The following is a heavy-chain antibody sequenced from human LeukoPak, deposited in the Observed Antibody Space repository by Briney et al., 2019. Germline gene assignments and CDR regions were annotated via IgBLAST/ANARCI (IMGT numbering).Heavy chain of an antibody. CDR1: GFTFSSYE. CDR3: AKAQHTAMVRHGDY. D-gene: IGHD5-18*01. V-gene: IGHV3-48*03. Sequence: GGSLRLSCAASGFTFSSYEMIWVRQAPGKGLEWVSYISSSGSTIYYADSVKGRFTISRDNAKNSLCLQMNSLRAEDTAVYYCAKAQHTAMVRHGDYWGRGTLVTVSS. CDR2: ISSSGSTI. J-gene: IGHJ4*02.